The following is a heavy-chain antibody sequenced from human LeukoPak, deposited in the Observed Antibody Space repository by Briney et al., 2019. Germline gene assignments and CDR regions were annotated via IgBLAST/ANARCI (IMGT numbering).Heavy chain of an antibody. J-gene: IGHJ4*02. CDR2: IKQDGSAK. D-gene: IGHD1-26*01. Sequence: PGGSLRLSCMISGVTFSDQWLAWVRQPPGKGLEWVADIKQDGSAKFHVASVKGRFTISRDNAKNSLYLQMNSLRAEDTAVYYCAKVQWEPPDHWGQGTLVTVSS. CDR3: AKVQWEPPDH. CDR1: GVTFSDQW. V-gene: IGHV3-7*03.